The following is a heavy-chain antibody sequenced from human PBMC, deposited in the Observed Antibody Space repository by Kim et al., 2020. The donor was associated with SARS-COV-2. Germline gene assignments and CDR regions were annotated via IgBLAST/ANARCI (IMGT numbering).Heavy chain of an antibody. J-gene: IGHJ4*02. CDR1: GYKFTSSW. Sequence: GESLKISCQGSGYKFTSSWIAWVRQTPAKGLEWMAIFYPGDSETRYSPSFQGRVTISADKSNNTAYLQWSSLKASDSAMYYCARQADYFDNWGQGTLVT. CDR3: ARQADYFDN. CDR2: FYPGDSET. V-gene: IGHV5-51*01.